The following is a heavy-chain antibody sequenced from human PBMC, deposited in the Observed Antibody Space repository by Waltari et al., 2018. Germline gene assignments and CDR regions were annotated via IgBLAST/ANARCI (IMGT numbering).Heavy chain of an antibody. CDR1: GGSICSRRYY. CDR2: IYYSGCA. V-gene: IGHV4-31*03. J-gene: IGHJ4*02. D-gene: IGHD3-10*01. Sequence: QVQLQESGPGLVKPSQTLSLTCTVSGGSICSRRYYWSWICQHPGTGLEWIRYIYYSGCAPFNPSLKSRVTISVDTSNNRFSLELTSVTAADTAVYYCARSPTYYGSGTYYLRPQYYFDYWGQGTLVTVSS. CDR3: ARSPTYYGSGTYYLRPQYYFDY.